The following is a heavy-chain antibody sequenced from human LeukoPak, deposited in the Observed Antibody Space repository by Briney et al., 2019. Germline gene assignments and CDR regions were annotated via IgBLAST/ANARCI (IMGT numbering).Heavy chain of an antibody. D-gene: IGHD4-17*01. V-gene: IGHV3-23*01. CDR1: GFTFSSYA. CDR3: AKDYLAVTNSYYFDY. CDR2: ISGSGGST. J-gene: IGHJ4*02. Sequence: GGSLRLSCAASGFTFSSYAMSWVRQAPGKGLEWVSAISGSGGSTYYADSVKGRFTISRDNSKNTLYLQMNSLRAEDTAVYYCAKDYLAVTNSYYFDYWGQGTLVTVSS.